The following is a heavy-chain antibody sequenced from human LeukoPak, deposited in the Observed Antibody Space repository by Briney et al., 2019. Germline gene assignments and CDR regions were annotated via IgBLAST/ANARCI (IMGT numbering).Heavy chain of an antibody. CDR1: GGSISSYY. CDR2: IYYSGST. Sequence: KSSETLSLTCTVSGGSISSYYWSWIRQPPGKGLEWIGYIYYSGSTNYNPSLKSRVTISVDTSKNQFSLKLSSVTAADTAVYYCARFKGGYYDSSGYYRHYYYYYGMDVWGQGTTVTVSS. J-gene: IGHJ6*02. CDR3: ARFKGGYYDSSGYYRHYYYYYGMDV. D-gene: IGHD3-22*01. V-gene: IGHV4-59*01.